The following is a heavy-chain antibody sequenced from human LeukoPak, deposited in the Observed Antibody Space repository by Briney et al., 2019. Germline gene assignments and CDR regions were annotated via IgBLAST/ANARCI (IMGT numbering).Heavy chain of an antibody. Sequence: GASVKVSCKASGYTFTGYYMHWVRQAPGQGLEWMGGIIPIFGTANYAQKFQGRVTITADESTSTAYMELSSLRSEDTAVYYCARDQYGSGSLHANWFDPWGQGTLVTVSS. V-gene: IGHV1-69*13. CDR1: GYTFTGYY. D-gene: IGHD3-10*01. CDR3: ARDQYGSGSLHANWFDP. J-gene: IGHJ5*02. CDR2: IIPIFGTA.